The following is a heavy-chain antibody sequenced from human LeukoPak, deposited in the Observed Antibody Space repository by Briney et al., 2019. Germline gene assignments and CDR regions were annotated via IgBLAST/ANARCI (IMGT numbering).Heavy chain of an antibody. Sequence: SETLSLTCTVSGGSTSSSSYYWGWIRQPPGKGLEWIGSIYYSGSTYYNPSLKSRVTISVDTSKNQFSLKLSSVTAADTAVYYCARRGWAAGGIAVAGLIDYWGQGTLVTVSS. J-gene: IGHJ4*02. D-gene: IGHD6-19*01. CDR3: ARRGWAAGGIAVAGLIDY. V-gene: IGHV4-39*01. CDR1: GGSTSSSSYY. CDR2: IYYSGST.